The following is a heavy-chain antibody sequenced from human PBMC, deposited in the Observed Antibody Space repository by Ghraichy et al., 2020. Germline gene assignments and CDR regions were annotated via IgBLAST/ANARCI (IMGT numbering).Heavy chain of an antibody. D-gene: IGHD5-18*01. CDR3: AKEGRPYSGGGYFDL. CDR2: ISGSGGST. CDR1: GFTFNNYA. Sequence: GESLNISCAASGFTFNNYAMSWVRQAPGKGLEWVSGISGSGGSTYYAASVKGRFTISRDNSRDTLFLQVNSLRFDDTAVYYCAKEGRPYSGGGYFDLWGRGTLVTVSS. V-gene: IGHV3-23*01. J-gene: IGHJ2*01.